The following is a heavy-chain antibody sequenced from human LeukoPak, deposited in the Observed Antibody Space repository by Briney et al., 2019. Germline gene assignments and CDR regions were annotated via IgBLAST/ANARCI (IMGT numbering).Heavy chain of an antibody. CDR2: IRTAGEI. D-gene: IGHD6-13*01. CDR1: GFTFSSYD. J-gene: IGHJ2*01. CDR3: ARAAYSSTWYSRYFDL. Sequence: GGSLTLSCAPSGFTFSSYDIRWVRQPTGKGMEWVSGIRTAGEIYYQSSVKGRFTISRENAKKPLHLEMNGLRGGDPAVYYCARAAYSSTWYSRYFDLWGRGTLVTVSS. V-gene: IGHV3-13*01.